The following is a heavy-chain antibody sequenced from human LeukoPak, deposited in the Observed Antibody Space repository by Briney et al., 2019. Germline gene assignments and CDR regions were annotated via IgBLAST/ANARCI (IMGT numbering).Heavy chain of an antibody. Sequence: PSDTLSLTCTVSGVSISTNALFWGWIRQPPGKGLEWIGSIYHTGTIYYNPSLKSRVTISVDTSNNQFSLKVRSVTAADTAVYYCARGRSGYGGNSGIASCDYWGQGTLVAVSS. CDR3: ARGRSGYGGNSGIASCDY. CDR1: GVSISTNALF. CDR2: IYHTGTI. D-gene: IGHD4-23*01. V-gene: IGHV4-39*07. J-gene: IGHJ4*02.